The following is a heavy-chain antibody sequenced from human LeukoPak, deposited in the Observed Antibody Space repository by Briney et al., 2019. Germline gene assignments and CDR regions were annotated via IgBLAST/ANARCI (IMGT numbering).Heavy chain of an antibody. D-gene: IGHD3-22*01. CDR1: GDSISSYY. V-gene: IGHV4-59*01. CDR2: IYYSGST. J-gene: IGHJ3*02. Sequence: PSETLSLTCTVSGDSISSYYWNWIRQPPGKGLEWIGYIYYSGSTNYNPSLKSRLTISLDTSKKQFSLKLSSVTAADTAVYYCAKDRSRFDYDSRRSFDIWGQGTMVTVSS. CDR3: AKDRSRFDYDSRRSFDI.